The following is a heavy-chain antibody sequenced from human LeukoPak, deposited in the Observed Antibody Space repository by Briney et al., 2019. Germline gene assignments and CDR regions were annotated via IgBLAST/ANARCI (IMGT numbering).Heavy chain of an antibody. V-gene: IGHV4-39*01. CDR1: GGSISSSSYY. J-gene: IGHJ4*02. Sequence: KPSETLSLTCTVSGGSISSSSYYWGWIRQPPGKGLELIGNIYYSGSTYYNPSLKSRVTISVDTSKNQFSLKLSSVTVADTAVYYCARLCRGSGWYYFGYWGQGTLVTVSS. CDR3: ARLCRGSGWYYFGY. CDR2: IYYSGST. D-gene: IGHD6-19*01.